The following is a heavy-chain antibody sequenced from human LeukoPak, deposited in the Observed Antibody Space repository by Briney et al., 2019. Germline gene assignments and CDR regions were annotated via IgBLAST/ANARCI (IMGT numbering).Heavy chain of an antibody. CDR3: ARHGARYDFWSGYPNLSFDP. J-gene: IGHJ5*02. CDR2: IYYSGST. D-gene: IGHD3-3*01. Sequence: SETLSLTCTVSGGSSSSSSYYWSWIRQPPGKGLEWIGSIYYSGSTYHNPSLKSRVTISVDTSKNQFSLKLSSVTAADTAVYYSARHGARYDFWSGYPNLSFDPWGQGTLVTVSS. V-gene: IGHV4-39*01. CDR1: GGSSSSSSYY.